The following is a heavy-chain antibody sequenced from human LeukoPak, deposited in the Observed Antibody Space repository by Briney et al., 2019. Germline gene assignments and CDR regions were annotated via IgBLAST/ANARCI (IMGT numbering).Heavy chain of an antibody. CDR3: ARSPYNFYFDY. Sequence: SETLFLTCTVSGGSIRSPDYYWGWIRQPPGKGLEWIGSIYYTGDTYNIPSLKGRLTISVDLSKNQFSLRLSSVTAADTAVFYCARSPYNFYFDYWGQGALVTVSS. CDR1: GGSIRSPDYY. V-gene: IGHV4-39*07. D-gene: IGHD1-1*01. J-gene: IGHJ4*02. CDR2: IYYTGDT.